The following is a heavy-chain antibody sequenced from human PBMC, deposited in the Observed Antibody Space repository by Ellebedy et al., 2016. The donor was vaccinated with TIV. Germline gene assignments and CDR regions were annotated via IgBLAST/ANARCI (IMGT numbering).Heavy chain of an antibody. Sequence: SGPTLVEPTQTLTLTCSFSGFSLSSNAVGVSWIRQTPGKALEWLTLVYWDGSKVYSPSLESRLTITEDTSKNQVVLTMTNMDPVDTATYYCAHTSGWTIDYWGQGTLVTVSS. D-gene: IGHD6-19*01. CDR2: VYWDGSK. J-gene: IGHJ4*02. CDR3: AHTSGWTIDY. CDR1: GFSLSSNAVG. V-gene: IGHV2-5*02.